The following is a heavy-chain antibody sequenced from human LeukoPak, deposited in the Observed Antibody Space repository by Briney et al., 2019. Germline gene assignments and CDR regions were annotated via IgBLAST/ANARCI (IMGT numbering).Heavy chain of an antibody. D-gene: IGHD2-2*01. CDR2: ISGSGGST. Sequence: PGGSLRLSCAASGFTFSSYAMSWVRQAPGKGLEWVSAISGSGGSTYYADSVKGRFTISRDNSKNTLYLQMNSLRAEDTAVYYCARGGYCSSTSCYYTLIFWGQGTLVTVSS. V-gene: IGHV3-23*01. CDR1: GFTFSSYA. CDR3: ARGGYCSSTSCYYTLIF. J-gene: IGHJ4*02.